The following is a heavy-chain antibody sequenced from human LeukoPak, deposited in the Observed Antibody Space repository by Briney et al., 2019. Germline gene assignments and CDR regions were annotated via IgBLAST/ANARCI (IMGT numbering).Heavy chain of an antibody. J-gene: IGHJ4*02. CDR3: ARLHYDVLTGPFDY. V-gene: IGHV3-66*04. Sequence: PGGSLRLSCAASGITVSTNYMSWVRQAPGKGLEWVSIIYSGGGTYYADSVKGRFTISRENSKNTLWLQMNSLRAEDTAVYCCARLHYDVLTGPFDYWGRGTLVTVSS. CDR1: GITVSTNY. CDR2: IYSGGGT. D-gene: IGHD3-9*01.